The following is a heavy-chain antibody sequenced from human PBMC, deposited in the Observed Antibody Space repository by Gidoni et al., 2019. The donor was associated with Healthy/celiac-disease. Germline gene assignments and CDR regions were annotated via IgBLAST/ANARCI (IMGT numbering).Heavy chain of an antibody. D-gene: IGHD3-10*01. CDR1: GFTFSDSY. CDR2: ISSSRSTI. CDR3: ARDDDGSWLDP. V-gene: IGHV3-11*01. Sequence: QVQLVESGGGLVKPGGSVRLSCAASGFTFSDSYMSWIRKAPGKGLEWVSYISSSRSTIYYADSVKGRFIISRDNAKNSLYLQMTSLRAEDTAVYYCARDDDGSWLDPWGQGTLVTVSS. J-gene: IGHJ5*02.